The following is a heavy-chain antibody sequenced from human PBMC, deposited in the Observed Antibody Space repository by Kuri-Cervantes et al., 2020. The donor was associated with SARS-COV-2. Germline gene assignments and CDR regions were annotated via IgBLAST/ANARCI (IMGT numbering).Heavy chain of an antibody. V-gene: IGHV3-74*03. Sequence: GGSLRLSCAASGFTFSDYWMHWVRQAPGKGPMWVSRISYDGGRTMYADSVRGRFTISRDNAKNTLFLQMNSLRLEDTAVYYCVRDCTISNCSNAGKYWGQGTLVTVSS. D-gene: IGHD3-3*02. CDR3: VRDCTISNCSNAGKY. CDR1: GFTFSDYW. CDR2: ISYDGGRT. J-gene: IGHJ4*02.